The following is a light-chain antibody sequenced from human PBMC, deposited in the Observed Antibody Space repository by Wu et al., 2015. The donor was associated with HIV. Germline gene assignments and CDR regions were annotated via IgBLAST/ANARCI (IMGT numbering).Light chain of an antibody. Sequence: EIVLTQSPATLSLSPGERATLSCRASQSVSTSLAWYQQKPGQAPRLLIYGASTRATGIPVRFSGSGSGTEFTLTISNMQSEDFAVYYCQQYNKWPRTFGQGTKVEIK. CDR1: QSVSTS. CDR2: GAS. J-gene: IGKJ1*01. V-gene: IGKV3-15*01. CDR3: QQYNKWPRT.